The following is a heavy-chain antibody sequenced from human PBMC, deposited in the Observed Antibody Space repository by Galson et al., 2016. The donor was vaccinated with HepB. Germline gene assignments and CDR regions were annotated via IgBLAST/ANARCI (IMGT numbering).Heavy chain of an antibody. CDR2: IIDSGNTK. CDR3: DRVMRITRGSRPLDL. Sequence: SLRLSCAGSRFTFDSYGFFWVRQAPGKGLDWVALIIDSGNTKTYADSVKGRCSVSRDDSTKTLYLELHSLRTDDTAVYFCDRVMRITRGSRPLDLWGQGTLVTVS. V-gene: IGHV3-30-3*01. J-gene: IGHJ4*01. D-gene: IGHD2-15*01. CDR1: RFTFDSYG.